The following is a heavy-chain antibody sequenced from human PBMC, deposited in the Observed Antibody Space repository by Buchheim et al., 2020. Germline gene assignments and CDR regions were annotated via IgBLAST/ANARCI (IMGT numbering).Heavy chain of an antibody. D-gene: IGHD6-19*01. CDR3: AKDSGWYENYYHLGIDV. CDR1: GFTFSGYG. V-gene: IGHV3-30*02. CDR2: IRYDGTNK. J-gene: IGHJ6*02. Sequence: QVQVVESGGGVVQPGKSLRLSCVASGFTFSGYGMHWVRQAPGKGLEWVSFIRYDGTNKHYADSVKGRFTISRDNSKRTLWLQMNNLRAEDTALYYCAKDSGWYENYYHLGIDVWGQGTT.